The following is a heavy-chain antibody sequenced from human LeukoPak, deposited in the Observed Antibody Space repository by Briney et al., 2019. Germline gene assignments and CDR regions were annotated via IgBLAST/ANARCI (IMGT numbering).Heavy chain of an antibody. V-gene: IGHV3-9*01. D-gene: IGHD4-11*01. CDR1: GFTFSSYA. Sequence: GGSLRLSCTASGFTFSSYAMSWVRQAPGMGLEWISGITWNSGRLDYADSVKGRFTISRDGDKKSLYLQMNSLRPEDTAVYFCAKGAQQFNYFDYWGPGTLVTVSS. CDR2: ITWNSGRL. CDR3: AKGAQQFNYFDY. J-gene: IGHJ4*02.